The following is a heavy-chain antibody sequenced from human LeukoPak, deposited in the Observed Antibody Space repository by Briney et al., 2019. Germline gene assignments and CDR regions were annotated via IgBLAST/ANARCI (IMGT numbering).Heavy chain of an antibody. J-gene: IGHJ6*03. Sequence: SETLSLTCAVSGGSISSYYWSWVRQPPGKGLEWVGYIYYSGSTNYCPSLKSRVNISVDTSKIHCYLNMSSVTAADTAVYYGARGGYGSGSYGGYYYYTDVWGKGTTVTVSS. CDR3: ARGGYGSGSYGGYYYYTDV. D-gene: IGHD3-10*01. CDR2: IYYSGST. CDR1: GGSISSYY. V-gene: IGHV4-59*01.